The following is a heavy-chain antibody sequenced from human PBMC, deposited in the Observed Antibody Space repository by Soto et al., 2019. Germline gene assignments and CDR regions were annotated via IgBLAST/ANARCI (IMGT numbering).Heavy chain of an antibody. Sequence: QVQLQESGPGLVKLSETLSLTCTVSGGSISSYYWSWIRQPPGKGLEWIGYIYYSGSTNYNPALKSRVTISVDTSKNQFSLKLSSVTAADTAVYYCARGVLGYYYYMDVWGKGTTVTVSS. CDR1: GGSISSYY. V-gene: IGHV4-59*01. CDR2: IYYSGST. D-gene: IGHD2-8*01. J-gene: IGHJ6*03. CDR3: ARGVLGYYYYMDV.